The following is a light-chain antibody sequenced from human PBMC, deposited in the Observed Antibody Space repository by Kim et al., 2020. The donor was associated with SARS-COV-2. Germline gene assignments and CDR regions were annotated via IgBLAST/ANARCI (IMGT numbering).Light chain of an antibody. Sequence: QSVLTQPPSASGTPGQRVTISCSGSSSNIGSNPVHWYQQVPGTAPKLLIHSTNQRPSGVPDRFSGSKSGTSASLAISGLQSADEADYYCATWGDSQNRWVFGGGPKLTVL. CDR3: ATWGDSQNRWV. J-gene: IGLJ3*02. CDR1: SSNIGSNP. CDR2: STN. V-gene: IGLV1-44*01.